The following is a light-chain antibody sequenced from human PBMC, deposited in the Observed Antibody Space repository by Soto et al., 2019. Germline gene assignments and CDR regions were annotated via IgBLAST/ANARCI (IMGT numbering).Light chain of an antibody. V-gene: IGLV2-23*01. CDR2: EGT. Sequence: QSALTQPASASGSPGQSITISCTGTSSDVGSYNLVSWYQQHPGKAPKLMIYEGTKRPSGVSDRFSGSKSGNTASLTISGLQAEDEADYYCCSYAGSRTHVIFGGGTKVTVL. CDR3: CSYAGSRTHVI. J-gene: IGLJ2*01. CDR1: SSDVGSYNL.